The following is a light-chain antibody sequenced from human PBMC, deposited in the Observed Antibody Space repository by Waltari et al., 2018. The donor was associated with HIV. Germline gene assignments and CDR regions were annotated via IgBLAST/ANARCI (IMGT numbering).Light chain of an antibody. CDR2: KAS. V-gene: IGKV1-5*03. Sequence: DIQLTQSPSTLSASVGDRVTITCRSSQSISSWLAWYQQRTGKAPKLLIYKASNLESGVPSRFSGSGSGTEFTLTISSLQPDDFATYYCQQYNTYWTFGQGTKVESK. J-gene: IGKJ1*01. CDR3: QQYNTYWT. CDR1: QSISSW.